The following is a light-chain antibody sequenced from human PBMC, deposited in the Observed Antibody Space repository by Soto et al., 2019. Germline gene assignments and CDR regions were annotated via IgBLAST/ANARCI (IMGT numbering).Light chain of an antibody. V-gene: IGKV3-11*02. CDR1: QSVSNY. CDR2: GAS. CDR3: HQRPNCPSIT. J-gene: IGKJ5*01. Sequence: EIVLTQSPSTLSLSPGETATLSCRASQSVSNYLAWYQHKPGQAPRLLIYGASNRATGVSARISGSGSGRDFSLTINSLEPEDSAVYYCHQRPNCPSITFGQGTRLEI.